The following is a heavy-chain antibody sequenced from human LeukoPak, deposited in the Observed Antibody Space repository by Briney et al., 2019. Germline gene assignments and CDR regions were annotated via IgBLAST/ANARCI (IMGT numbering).Heavy chain of an antibody. J-gene: IGHJ4*02. CDR3: AKAKGSGSGWTPPTRFDY. CDR1: GFTFSNAW. CDR2: ISGSGGST. D-gene: IGHD6-19*01. V-gene: IGHV3-23*01. Sequence: PGGSLRLSCAASGFTFSNAWMSWVRQAPGKGLEWVSAISGSGGSTYYADSVKGRFTISRDNSKNTLYLQMNSLRAEDTAVYYCAKAKGSGSGWTPPTRFDYWGQGTLVTVSS.